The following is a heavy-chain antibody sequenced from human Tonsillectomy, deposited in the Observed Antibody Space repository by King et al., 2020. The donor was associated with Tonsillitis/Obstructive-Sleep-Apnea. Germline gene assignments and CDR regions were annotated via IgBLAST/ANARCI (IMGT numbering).Heavy chain of an antibody. CDR3: ARSRGRRIGYYYGMDV. CDR2: IYSGGSA. CDR1: GFTVSSNY. J-gene: IGHJ6*02. V-gene: IGHV3-53*01. Sequence: QLVQSGGGLIQPGGSLRLSCAASGFTVSSNYMSWVRQAPGKGLEWVSVIYSGGSAYYADSVKGRFTISRDNSKNTLYLQMNSLRAEDTAVYYCARSRGRRIGYYYGMDVWGQGTTVTVSS.